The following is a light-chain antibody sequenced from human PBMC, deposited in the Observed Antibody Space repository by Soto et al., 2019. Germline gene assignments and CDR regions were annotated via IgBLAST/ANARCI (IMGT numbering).Light chain of an antibody. CDR2: GAF. J-gene: IGKJ3*01. Sequence: DIQMTQSPSSVSASVGDRVTITCWTSQDIIGYLLWFQQKPGKAPKLLISGAFALQSGVPSRFSGSGSGTVFTLTISSLQLGDFATYYCQQAKTYPRTFGPGTRVDI. CDR1: QDIIGY. CDR3: QQAKTYPRT. V-gene: IGKV1-12*01.